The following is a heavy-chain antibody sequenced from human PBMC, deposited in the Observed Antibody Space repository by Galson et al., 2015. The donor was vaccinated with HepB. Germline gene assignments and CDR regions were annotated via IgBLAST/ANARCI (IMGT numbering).Heavy chain of an antibody. V-gene: IGHV3-48*03. D-gene: IGHD1-26*01. J-gene: IGHJ3*02. CDR2: ISSSASTI. Sequence: SLRLSCAASGSTFSGYEMNWVRQAPGKGLEWVSYISSSASTIYYADSVKGRFTISRDNAKNSLYLQMNSLRAEDTAVYYCARDLWERHGAFDIWGQGTMVTVSS. CDR1: GSTFSGYE. CDR3: ARDLWERHGAFDI.